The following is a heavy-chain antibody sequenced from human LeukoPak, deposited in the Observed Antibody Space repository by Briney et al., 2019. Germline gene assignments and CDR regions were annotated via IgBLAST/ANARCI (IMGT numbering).Heavy chain of an antibody. V-gene: IGHV3-48*03. J-gene: IGHJ4*02. D-gene: IGHD6-19*01. CDR3: ARDPSLAVAGFFDY. CDR2: ISSSGSTI. Sequence: GGSLRLSCAASGFTFSSYEMNWDRQAPGKGLEWVSYISSSGSTIYYADSVKGRFTISRDNAKNSLYLQMNSLRAEDTAVYYCARDPSLAVAGFFDYWGQGTLVTVSS. CDR1: GFTFSSYE.